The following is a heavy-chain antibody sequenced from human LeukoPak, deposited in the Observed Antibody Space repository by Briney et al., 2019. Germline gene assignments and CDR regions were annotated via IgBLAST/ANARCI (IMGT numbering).Heavy chain of an antibody. CDR3: ARDFRKGVFDY. CDR1: GYSFTSYA. Sequence: ASVKVSCKASGYSFTSYAMHWVRQAPGQRLEWMGWINAGNGNTKYSQKFQGRGTITRDTSASTAYMELSSLRSEDTAVYYCARDFRKGVFDYWGQGTLVTVSS. CDR2: INAGNGNT. V-gene: IGHV1-3*01. D-gene: IGHD3-16*01. J-gene: IGHJ4*02.